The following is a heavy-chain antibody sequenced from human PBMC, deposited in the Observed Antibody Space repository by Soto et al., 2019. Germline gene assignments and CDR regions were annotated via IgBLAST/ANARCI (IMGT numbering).Heavy chain of an antibody. CDR1: GFTFKSDW. Sequence: EVQLVESGGGMVQPGRSLRLSCVGSGFTFKSDWMTWVRQSPGKGLEWVANIKGDGTKENYVDSVKGRFTISRDDAKNSKFLQMNSPRVEDTAVYYYARDLSPSGGGGWYDALDLWGQGTVVSVSS. V-gene: IGHV3-7*04. J-gene: IGHJ3*01. CDR2: IKGDGTKE. CDR3: ARDLSPSGGGGWYDALDL. D-gene: IGHD2-15*01.